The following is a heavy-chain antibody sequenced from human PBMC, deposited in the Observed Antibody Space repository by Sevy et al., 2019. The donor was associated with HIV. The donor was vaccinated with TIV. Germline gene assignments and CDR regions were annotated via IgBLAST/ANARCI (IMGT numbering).Heavy chain of an antibody. D-gene: IGHD3-10*01. CDR2: IYTSGST. V-gene: IGHV4-61*02. CDR1: GGSISSGSYY. J-gene: IGHJ4*02. CDR3: ARDYYGSGSYFY. Sequence: SETLSLTYTVSGGSISSGSYYWSWIRQPAGKGLEWIGRIYTSGSTNYNPSLKSRVTISVDTSKNQFSLKLSSVTAADTAVYYCARDYYGSGSYFYWGQGTLVTVSS.